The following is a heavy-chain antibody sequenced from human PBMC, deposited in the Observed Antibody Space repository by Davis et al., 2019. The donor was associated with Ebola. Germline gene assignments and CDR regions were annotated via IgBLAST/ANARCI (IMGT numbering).Heavy chain of an antibody. CDR3: ARRRQLVSAFWDYYYGMDV. CDR2: INHSGST. Sequence: MPSETLSLTCAVYGGSFSGYYWSWIRQPPGKGPEWIGEINHSGSTNYNPSLKSRVTISVDTSKNQFSLKLSSVTAADTAVYYCARRRQLVSAFWDYYYGMDVWGQGTTVTVSS. V-gene: IGHV4-34*01. D-gene: IGHD6-13*01. CDR1: GGSFSGYY. J-gene: IGHJ6*02.